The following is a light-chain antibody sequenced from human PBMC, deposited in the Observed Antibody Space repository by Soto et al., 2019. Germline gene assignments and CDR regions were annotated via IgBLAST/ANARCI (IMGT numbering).Light chain of an antibody. CDR2: LGS. Sequence: DIVMTQSPLSLPVTPGEPASISCRSSQSLLHSNGYNYLDWYLQKPGQSPQLLISLGSNRASGGPDRFRGSGSGTDFTLKISRVGAEDAGVYYIIQCLQTHTSPFGQGTRLEIK. J-gene: IGKJ2*01. CDR3: IQCLQTHTSP. V-gene: IGKV2-28*01. CDR1: QSLLHSNGYNY.